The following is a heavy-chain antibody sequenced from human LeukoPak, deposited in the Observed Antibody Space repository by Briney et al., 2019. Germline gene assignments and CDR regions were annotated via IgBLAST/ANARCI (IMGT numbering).Heavy chain of an antibody. V-gene: IGHV1-69*02. J-gene: IGHJ4*02. Sequence: SVKVSCKASGYTFTGYYMHWVRQAPGQGLEWMGRIIPILGIANYVQKFQGRVTITADKSTTTAYMELSSLRSGDTAVYYCASLGIAHYFDYWGQGTLVTVSS. CDR3: ASLGIAHYFDY. CDR2: IIPILGIA. CDR1: GYTFTGYY. D-gene: IGHD6-13*01.